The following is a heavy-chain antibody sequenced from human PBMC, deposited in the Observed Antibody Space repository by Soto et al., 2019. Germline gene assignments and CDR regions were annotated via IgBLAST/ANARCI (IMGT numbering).Heavy chain of an antibody. CDR3: AKYPYYYDSSGYMDYYYGMDV. D-gene: IGHD3-22*01. CDR2: ISSDGTGR. CDR1: GFIFSSYS. V-gene: IGHV3-30*18. Sequence: GGSLRLSCGASGFIFSSYSMHWVRQAPGKGLEWVTAISSDGTGRYYADSVKGRFTVSRDNSKNTVYLQMNSLRAEDTAVYYCAKYPYYYDSSGYMDYYYGMDVWGQGTTVTVSS. J-gene: IGHJ6*02.